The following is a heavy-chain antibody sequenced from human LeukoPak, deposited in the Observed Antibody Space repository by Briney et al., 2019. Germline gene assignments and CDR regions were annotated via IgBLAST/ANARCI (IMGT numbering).Heavy chain of an antibody. V-gene: IGHV3-7*01. CDR2: IKQDGSEK. CDR3: ARENTYYDFWSGYYSSGVNWFDP. Sequence: GGSPRLSCAASGFTFSSYWMSWVRQAPGKGLEWVANIKQDGSEKYYVDSVKGRFTISRDNAKNSLYLQMNSLRAEDTAVYYCARENTYYDFWSGYYSSGVNWFDPWGQGTLVTVSS. CDR1: GFTFSSYW. D-gene: IGHD3-3*01. J-gene: IGHJ5*02.